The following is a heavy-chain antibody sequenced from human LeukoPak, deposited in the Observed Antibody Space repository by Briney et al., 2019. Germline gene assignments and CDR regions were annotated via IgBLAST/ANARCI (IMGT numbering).Heavy chain of an antibody. CDR1: GFTFSSYG. CDR2: IRYDGSNK. V-gene: IGHV3-30*02. CDR3: ANLNRRFGVVIPPYFDY. J-gene: IGHJ4*02. Sequence: GGSLRLSCAASGFTFSSYGMHWVRQAPGKGLEWVAFIRYDGSNKYYADSAKGRFTISRDNSKNTLYLQMNSLRAEDTAVYYCANLNRRFGVVIPPYFDYWGQGTLVTVSS. D-gene: IGHD3-3*01.